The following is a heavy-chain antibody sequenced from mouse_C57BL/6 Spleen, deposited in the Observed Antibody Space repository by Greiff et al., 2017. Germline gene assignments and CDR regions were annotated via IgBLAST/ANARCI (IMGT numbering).Heavy chain of an antibody. CDR2: ISSGGSYT. D-gene: IGHD1-1*01. CDR3: ARHGGSSPYYFDY. Sequence: EVMLVESGGDLVKPGGSLKLSCAASGFTFSSYGMSWVRQTPDKRLEWVATISSGGSYTYYPDSVKGRFTISRDNAKNTLYLQMSSLKSEDTAMYYCARHGGSSPYYFDYWGQGTTRTVSS. CDR1: GFTFSSYG. V-gene: IGHV5-6*01. J-gene: IGHJ2*01.